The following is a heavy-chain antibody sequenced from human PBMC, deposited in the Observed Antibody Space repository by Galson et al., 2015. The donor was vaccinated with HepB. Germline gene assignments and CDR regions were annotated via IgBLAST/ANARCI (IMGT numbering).Heavy chain of an antibody. Sequence: SLRLSCAASGVTFSSYGMHWVRQAPGKGLEWVAVISYDGSNKYYADSVKGRFTISRDNSKTTLYLQMNSLRAEDTAVYYCSGGRITYYYGMDVWGQGTTVTVSS. CDR2: ISYDGSNK. D-gene: IGHD2-15*01. CDR1: GVTFSSYG. CDR3: SGGRITYYYGMDV. J-gene: IGHJ6*02. V-gene: IGHV3-30*03.